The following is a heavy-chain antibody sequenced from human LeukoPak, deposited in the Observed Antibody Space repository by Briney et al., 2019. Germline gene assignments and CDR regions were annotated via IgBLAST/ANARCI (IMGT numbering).Heavy chain of an antibody. Sequence: GGSLRLSCAASGFTVSSNYMSWVRQAPGKGLEWVSVIYSGGSTYYADSVKGRFTISRDNSKNTLYLQMNSLRAEDTAVYYCARVSERWLQFFYFDYWGQGTLVTVSS. D-gene: IGHD5-24*01. CDR2: IYSGGST. V-gene: IGHV3-53*01. J-gene: IGHJ4*02. CDR1: GFTVSSNY. CDR3: ARVSERWLQFFYFDY.